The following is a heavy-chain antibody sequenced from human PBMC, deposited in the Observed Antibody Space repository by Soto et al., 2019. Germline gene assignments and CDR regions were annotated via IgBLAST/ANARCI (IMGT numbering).Heavy chain of an antibody. CDR3: AKDWVGGSNKYYFEY. J-gene: IGHJ4*02. V-gene: IGHV3-30*18. CDR1: GFTFRDYV. Sequence: LRLSCVASGFTFRDYVMHWVRQAPGKGLEWVAGISHHGLKEHYADSVKGRFTISRDNSKKTVYLQLNSLRGDDTAVYYCAKDWVGGSNKYYFEYWGQGTLVTVSS. D-gene: IGHD1-26*01. CDR2: ISHHGLKE.